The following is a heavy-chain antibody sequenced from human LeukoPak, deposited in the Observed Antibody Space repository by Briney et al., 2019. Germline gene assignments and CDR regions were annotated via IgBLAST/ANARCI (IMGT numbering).Heavy chain of an antibody. J-gene: IGHJ4*02. D-gene: IGHD1-1*01. Sequence: SETLSLTCTVSGGSIGSSSYYWGWIRQPPGKGLEWIGSIYYSGSTYYNPSLKSRVTISVDTSKNQFSLKLTSVTAADTAVYYCARINWNPDYWGQGTLVTVSS. CDR1: GGSIGSSSYY. CDR2: IYYSGST. V-gene: IGHV4-39*01. CDR3: ARINWNPDY.